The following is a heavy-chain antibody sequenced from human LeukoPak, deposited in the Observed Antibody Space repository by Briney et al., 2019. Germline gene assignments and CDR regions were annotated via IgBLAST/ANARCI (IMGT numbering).Heavy chain of an antibody. J-gene: IGHJ5*02. D-gene: IGHD6-6*01. CDR3: ASTSIAAPPEVVWFDP. CDR2: INHSGST. CDR1: GGSFSVYY. Sequence: SETLSLTCAVYGGSFSVYYWGWIRQPPGKGLEWIGEINHSGSTNYNPSLKSRVTISVDTSKNQFSLKLSSVTAADTAVYYCASTSIAAPPEVVWFDPWGQGTLVTVSS. V-gene: IGHV4-34*01.